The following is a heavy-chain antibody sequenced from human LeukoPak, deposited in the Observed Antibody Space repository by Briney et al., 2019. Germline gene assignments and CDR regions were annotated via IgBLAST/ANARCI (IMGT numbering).Heavy chain of an antibody. J-gene: IGHJ6*03. Sequence: GGSLRLSCEGSRFSFRDYYMSWIRQTPGKGLEWVSYISNSGTDTNYADSVKGRLTISRDNAKNSLYLQMNSLRAEDTALYYCARHYYDSRYPTSGYYMDVWGKGTTVTVSS. CDR2: ISNSGTDT. V-gene: IGHV3-11*03. D-gene: IGHD3-22*01. CDR3: ARHYYDSRYPTSGYYMDV. CDR1: RFSFRDYY.